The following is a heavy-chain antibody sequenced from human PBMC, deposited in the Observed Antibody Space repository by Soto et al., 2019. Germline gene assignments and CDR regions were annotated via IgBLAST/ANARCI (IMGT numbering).Heavy chain of an antibody. CDR2: IHKTGTIT. V-gene: IGHV3-23*05. D-gene: IGHD3-10*01. CDR3: VRDLNYKFFFDL. Sequence: EGQVVESGGDLVQPGDSLTISCAASGFTFSTYAMSRVRQAPGKGLEWVSGIHKTGTITFYADSVKGRFTISRDNSKNTLYLHMRSLRDGDTAVHYCVRDLNYKFFFDLWGQGTLVTVSS. J-gene: IGHJ4*02. CDR1: GFTFSTYA.